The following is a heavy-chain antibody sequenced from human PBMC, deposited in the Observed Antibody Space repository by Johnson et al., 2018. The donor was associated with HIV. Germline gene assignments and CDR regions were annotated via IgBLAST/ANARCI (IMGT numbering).Heavy chain of an antibody. CDR3: AKVIAAAAVGAFDI. CDR1: GFSFSSYA. J-gene: IGHJ3*02. D-gene: IGHD6-13*01. Sequence: QVQLVDSGGGVVQAGRSLRLSCAASGFSFSSYALHWVRQAPGKGLEWVAVVSYETTNKHYADSVKGRFTISRDNAKNSLYLQMNSLRAEDTALYYCAKVIAAAAVGAFDIWGQGTMVTVSS. CDR2: VSYETTNK. V-gene: IGHV3-30-3*01.